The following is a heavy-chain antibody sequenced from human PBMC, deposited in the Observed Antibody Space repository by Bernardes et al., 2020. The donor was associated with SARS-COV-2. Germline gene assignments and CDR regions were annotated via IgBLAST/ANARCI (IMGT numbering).Heavy chain of an antibody. D-gene: IGHD1-1*01. CDR1: GYTFTMYT. J-gene: IGHJ4*02. CDR2: ISTYNGDT. V-gene: IGHV1-18*04. CDR3: AKDRGSVKTGFDY. Sequence: ASVKVSCKPSGYTFTMYTISWVRQAPGQGLEWMGWISTYNGDTKIAQKFEGRVSMTTDTSTKTAYMELRSLRGDDTAVYYCAKDRGSVKTGFDYWGQGSLVTVSS.